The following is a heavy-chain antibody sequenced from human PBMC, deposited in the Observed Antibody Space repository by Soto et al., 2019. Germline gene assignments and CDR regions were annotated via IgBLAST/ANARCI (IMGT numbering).Heavy chain of an antibody. D-gene: IGHD1-26*01. CDR1: GFTFGDYA. V-gene: IGHV3-49*04. Sequence: PGASLRLSCTAPGFTFGDYAMSWVRQAPGKGLEWVGFIRGEVYGGTTEYAASVKGRIAISRDDSKGIDYVQINRLKPEETAMSYCTRGTREPVSEKYYFVFWAQGTLVTVPS. CDR3: TRGTREPVSEKYYFVF. CDR2: IRGEVYGGTT. J-gene: IGHJ4*02.